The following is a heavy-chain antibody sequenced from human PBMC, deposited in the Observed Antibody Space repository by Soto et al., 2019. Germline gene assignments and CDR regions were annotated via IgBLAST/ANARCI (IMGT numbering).Heavy chain of an antibody. Sequence: ELQLLESGGGLVQPGGSLRLSCVASGFTFSSHVMNWVRQAPGRGLEWVSSVGGSGGTYYADSARGRFTISRDNSKNTVNLQMNSLTAEDTAVYYCTKGWLDGWGQGTTVSVSS. D-gene: IGHD2-15*01. V-gene: IGHV3-23*01. CDR1: GFTFSSHV. CDR3: TKGWLDG. CDR2: VGGSGGT. J-gene: IGHJ6*02.